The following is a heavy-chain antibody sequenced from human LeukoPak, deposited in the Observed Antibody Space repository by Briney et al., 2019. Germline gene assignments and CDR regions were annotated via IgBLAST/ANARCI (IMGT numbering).Heavy chain of an antibody. CDR1: GFTFSSYA. CDR3: ARDERIVEAIYAFDI. V-gene: IGHV3-30-3*01. D-gene: IGHD1-26*01. J-gene: IGHJ3*02. CDR2: ISYDGSNK. Sequence: HPGRSLRLSCAASGFTFSSYAMHWVRQAPGKGLEWVAVISYDGSNKYYADSVKGRFTISRDNAKNSLYLQMNSLRADDTALYYCARDERIVEAIYAFDIWGQGTMVTVSS.